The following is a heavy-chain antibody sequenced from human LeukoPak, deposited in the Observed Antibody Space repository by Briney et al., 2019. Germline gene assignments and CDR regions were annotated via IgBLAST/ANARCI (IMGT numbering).Heavy chain of an antibody. Sequence: SQTLSLTCTVSGGSVSSGNYYWTWIRQPAGKGLEWIGRIYTSGNTNYNPSLKSRVTISIDASKNQFSLRLSSVTAADTAVYYCTKGGELMNYWGQGTLVTVSS. CDR1: GGSVSSGNYY. CDR3: TKGGELMNY. J-gene: IGHJ4*02. D-gene: IGHD1-26*01. CDR2: IYTSGNT. V-gene: IGHV4-61*02.